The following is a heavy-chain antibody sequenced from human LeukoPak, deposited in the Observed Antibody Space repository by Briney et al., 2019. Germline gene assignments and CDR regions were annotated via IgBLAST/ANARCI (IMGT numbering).Heavy chain of an antibody. D-gene: IGHD1-26*01. Sequence: ASVKVSCKASGYTFTGYYMHWVRQAPGQGLEWMGRINPNSGGTNYAQKFQGRVTMTRDTSISTAYMELSRLRSDDTAVYYCARAQHLVRYSGSYLDFWGQGTLVTVSS. CDR1: GYTFTGYY. CDR3: ARAQHLVRYSGSYLDF. J-gene: IGHJ4*02. V-gene: IGHV1-2*06. CDR2: INPNSGGT.